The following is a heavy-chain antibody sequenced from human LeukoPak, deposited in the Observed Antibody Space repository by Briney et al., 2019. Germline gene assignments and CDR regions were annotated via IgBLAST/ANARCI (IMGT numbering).Heavy chain of an antibody. Sequence: ASVKVSCKASGYTFTSYDINWVRQATGQGLEWMGWMNPNSGNTGYAQKFQGRVTMTRNTSISTAYMELSSLRSEDTAVYYCARRGSGSYWGGSYYYYYYMDVWGKGATVTISS. CDR2: MNPNSGNT. J-gene: IGHJ6*03. CDR3: ARRGSGSYWGGSYYYYYYMDV. CDR1: GYTFTSYD. V-gene: IGHV1-8*01. D-gene: IGHD3-10*01.